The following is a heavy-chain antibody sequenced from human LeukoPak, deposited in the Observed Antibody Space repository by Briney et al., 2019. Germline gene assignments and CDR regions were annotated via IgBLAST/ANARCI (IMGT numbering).Heavy chain of an antibody. CDR1: GFTFSRFW. V-gene: IGHV3-7*01. CDR3: ATIDLNGDNDF. CDR2: INEDGSQK. Sequence: PGGSLRLSCAASGFTFSRFWMKWVRQVPGKGLEWVANINEDGSQKYYVDSVKGRFTISRDNAKNSLSLQMNSLRAEDTAIYYCATIDLNGDNDFWGQGALVTVSS. D-gene: IGHD4-23*01. J-gene: IGHJ4*02.